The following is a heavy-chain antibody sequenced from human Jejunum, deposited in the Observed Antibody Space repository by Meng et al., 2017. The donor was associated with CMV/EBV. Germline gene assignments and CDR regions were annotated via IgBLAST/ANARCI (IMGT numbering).Heavy chain of an antibody. J-gene: IGHJ4*02. CDR3: ARSPLDGYNYHFDY. CDR2: IIAIFKTP. CDR1: GGSVNNYA. D-gene: IGHD5-24*01. Sequence: QVKLMQPGAEVKEPGSSMKVSCKSSGGSVNNYAFNWVRQAPGQGLEWMGGIIAIFKTPNYAQKFQGRLTISADASTGTTYMELTGLTSEDTAVYYCARSPLDGYNYHFDYWGQGTLVTVSS. V-gene: IGHV1-69*12.